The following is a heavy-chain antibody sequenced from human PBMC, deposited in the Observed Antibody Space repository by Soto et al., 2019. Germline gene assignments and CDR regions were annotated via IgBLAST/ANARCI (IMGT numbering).Heavy chain of an antibody. J-gene: IGHJ4*02. D-gene: IGHD6-25*01. V-gene: IGHV4-30-4*01. CDR1: GGSISSGDYY. CDR3: ARASGARYFDY. CDR2: IYYIGST. Sequence: QVQLQESGPGLVKPSQTLSLTCTVSGGSISSGDYYWGWIRQPPGKGLEWIGYIYYIGSTYYNPSLNSRVTISVDPSKNQFSLKLSSVPAADTAVYYCARASGARYFDYWGQGTLVTVSS.